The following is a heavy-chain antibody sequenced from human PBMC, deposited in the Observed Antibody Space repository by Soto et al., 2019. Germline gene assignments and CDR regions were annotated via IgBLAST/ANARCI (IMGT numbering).Heavy chain of an antibody. D-gene: IGHD6-19*01. V-gene: IGHV3-23*01. J-gene: IGHJ4*02. CDR1: GVTFCSYA. CDR3: AKVRGLGYSSGWYTDY. Sequence: GGSLRLSCAASGVTFCSYAMSWVRQAPGKGLEWVSAISGSGGSTYYADSVKGRFTISRDNSKNTLYLQMNSLRAEDTAVYYCAKVRGLGYSSGWYTDYWGRGTLVTVSS. CDR2: ISGSGGST.